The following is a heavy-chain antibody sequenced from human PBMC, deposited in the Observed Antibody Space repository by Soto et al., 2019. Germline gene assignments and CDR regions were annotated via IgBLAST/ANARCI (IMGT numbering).Heavy chain of an antibody. J-gene: IGHJ4*02. CDR3: ANQNTLYLGPTFDY. CDR1: GFTFSSYA. CDR2: ISGSGGST. V-gene: IGHV3-23*01. D-gene: IGHD2-2*02. Sequence: GGSLRLSCAASGFTFSSYAMSWVRQAPGKGLEWVSAISGSGGSTYYADSVKGRFTISRDNSKNTLYLQMNSLRAEDTAVYYCANQNTLYLGPTFDYWGQGTLVTVSS.